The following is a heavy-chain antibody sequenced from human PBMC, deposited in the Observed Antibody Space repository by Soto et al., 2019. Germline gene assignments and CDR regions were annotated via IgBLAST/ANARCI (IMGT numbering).Heavy chain of an antibody. J-gene: IGHJ4*02. D-gene: IGHD3-10*01. CDR3: VRTLHYGPGSWNFDS. Sequence: EVQLVESGGGLVQPGGSLRLSCAASGFTLSDHYMDWVRQAPGKGLEWVGRTRNKANSYTTEYAASVKGRFTVSSDDSLNSLYLQMTSLKTEDTAVYYCVRTLHYGPGSWNFDSWGQGTLVTVST. CDR2: TRNKANSYTT. CDR1: GFTLSDHY. V-gene: IGHV3-72*01.